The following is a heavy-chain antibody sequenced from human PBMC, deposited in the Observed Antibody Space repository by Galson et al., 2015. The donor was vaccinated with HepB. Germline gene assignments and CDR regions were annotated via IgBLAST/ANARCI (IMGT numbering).Heavy chain of an antibody. D-gene: IGHD4-17*01. CDR2: ISAYNGNT. CDR1: GYTFTSYG. Sequence: SVKVSCKASGYTFTSYGISWVRQAPGQGLEWMGWISAYNGNTNYAQKLQGRVTMTTDTSTSTAYMELRSLRSDDTAVYYCARVKYGDSAYYFDYWGQGTLVTVSS. J-gene: IGHJ4*02. CDR3: ARVKYGDSAYYFDY. V-gene: IGHV1-18*04.